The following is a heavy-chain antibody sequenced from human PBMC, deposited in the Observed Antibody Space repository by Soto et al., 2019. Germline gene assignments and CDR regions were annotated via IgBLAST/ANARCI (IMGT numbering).Heavy chain of an antibody. CDR3: AKVIVYDFRPPGPFDY. V-gene: IGHV3-9*01. Sequence: PGGSLRLSCAASGFTFDDYAMHWVRQAPGKGLEWVSGISWNSGSIGYADSVKGRFTISRDNAKNSLYLQMNSLRTEDTALYYCAKVIVYDFRPPGPFDYLGLGTLVTVSS. D-gene: IGHD3-3*01. CDR1: GFTFDDYA. J-gene: IGHJ4*01. CDR2: ISWNSGSI.